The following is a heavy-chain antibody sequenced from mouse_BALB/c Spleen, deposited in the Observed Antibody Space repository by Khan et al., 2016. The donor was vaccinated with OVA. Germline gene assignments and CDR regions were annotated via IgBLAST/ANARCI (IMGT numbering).Heavy chain of an antibody. Sequence: QVQLQQSGAELVRPGVSVKISCKGSGYTFTDFTMHWVKQSHAKSLEWIGVISTYYGDVTYNQKFKGKATMTVAKSSSTAYMELARLTSEDSAILCWTRGGGGNRFAYWGQGTLVTVSA. J-gene: IGHJ3*01. CDR1: GYTFTDFT. CDR3: TRGGGGNRFAY. V-gene: IGHV1S137*01. CDR2: ISTYYGDV.